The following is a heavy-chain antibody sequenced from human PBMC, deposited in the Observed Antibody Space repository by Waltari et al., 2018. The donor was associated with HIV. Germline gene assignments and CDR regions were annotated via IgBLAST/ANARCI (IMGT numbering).Heavy chain of an antibody. CDR2: INTNSGGT. D-gene: IGHD3-22*01. CDR3: ARGGPYYDSRAQGRFDE. J-gene: IGHJ4*02. V-gene: IGHV1-2*02. Sequence: QVQLVQSGADVKKPGASVNVSCKASGYTFTGYYIHLVRQAPGQGLAWLGWINTNSGGTNYEQKFQGRVTMTRDTYISKAYMEVSRLRSDDTAVDYCARGGPYYDSRAQGRFDEWGQGTLVTVSS. CDR1: GYTFTGYY.